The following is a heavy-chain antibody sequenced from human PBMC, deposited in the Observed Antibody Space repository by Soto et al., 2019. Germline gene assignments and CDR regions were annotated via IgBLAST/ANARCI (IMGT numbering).Heavy chain of an antibody. Sequence: DVNLLQSGGGSAQPGGSLRLSCATSGFAFSTYAMTWVRQVPGRGLEWVSTILPDETGFYTVSVKGRFTISRDNFRGILYLQMNDLWVEDAAIYFCAKDRRPTSGQSFYFDSWGQGSLVTVSS. CDR3: AKDRRPTSGQSFYFDS. CDR1: GFAFSTYA. D-gene: IGHD3-10*01. J-gene: IGHJ4*02. V-gene: IGHV3-23*01. CDR2: ILPDETG.